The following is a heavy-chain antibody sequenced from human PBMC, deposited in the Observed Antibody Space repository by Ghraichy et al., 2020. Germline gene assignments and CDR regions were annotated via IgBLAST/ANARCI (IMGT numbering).Heavy chain of an antibody. Sequence: GGSLRLSCAASGFTFSSYSMNWVRQAPGKGLEWVSYISSSSSTIYYADSVKGRFTISRDNAKNSLYLQMNSLRDEDTAVYYCARDGGGYYDSSGYYYPPCCFDYWGQGTLVTVSS. CDR3: ARDGGGYYDSSGYYYPPCCFDY. CDR1: GFTFSSYS. J-gene: IGHJ4*02. D-gene: IGHD3-22*01. V-gene: IGHV3-48*02. CDR2: ISSSSSTI.